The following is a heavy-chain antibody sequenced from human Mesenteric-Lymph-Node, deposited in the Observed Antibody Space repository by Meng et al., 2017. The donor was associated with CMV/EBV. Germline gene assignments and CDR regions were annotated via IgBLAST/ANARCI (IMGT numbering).Heavy chain of an antibody. CDR1: GFTFRSYA. CDR2: IKQDGSEK. J-gene: IGHJ4*02. D-gene: IGHD3-3*01. V-gene: IGHV3-7*01. CDR3: ARVQTYYDFWSGYYFDYFDY. Sequence: GESLKISCAVSGFTFRSYAMHWVRQAPGKGLEWVANIKQDGSEKYYVDSVKGRFTISRDNAKNSLYLQMNSLRAEDTAVYYCARVQTYYDFWSGYYFDYFDYWGQGTLVTVSS.